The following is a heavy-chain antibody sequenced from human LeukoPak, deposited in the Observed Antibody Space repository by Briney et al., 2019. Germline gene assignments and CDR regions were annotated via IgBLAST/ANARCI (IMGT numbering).Heavy chain of an antibody. Sequence: GRSLRLTCAASGFTFNNYAMSWVRQAPGKGLEWVSAISDNGGDTKYADSVKGRFTISRDNSKNTLYLQMNSLRAEDTAIYYCGKDWKLDYWGQGTLVTVSS. D-gene: IGHD1-1*01. CDR2: ISDNGGDT. CDR1: GFTFNNYA. J-gene: IGHJ4*02. V-gene: IGHV3-23*01. CDR3: GKDWKLDY.